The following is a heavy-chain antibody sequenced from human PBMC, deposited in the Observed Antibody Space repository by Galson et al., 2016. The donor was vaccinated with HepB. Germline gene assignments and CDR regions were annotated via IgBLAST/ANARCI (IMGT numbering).Heavy chain of an antibody. Sequence: SVKVSCKASGYTFTNYGISWVRQAPGQGLEWMGWISAYNGNTNYAQNLQGRVTMTTDTSTSTAYMELRSVRSDDTAVYFCSRGVRRAFYYDSSGYLVYFDDWGQGTLVTVSS. J-gene: IGHJ4*02. D-gene: IGHD3-22*01. CDR1: GYTFTNYG. V-gene: IGHV1-18*01. CDR3: SRGVRRAFYYDSSGYLVYFDD. CDR2: ISAYNGNT.